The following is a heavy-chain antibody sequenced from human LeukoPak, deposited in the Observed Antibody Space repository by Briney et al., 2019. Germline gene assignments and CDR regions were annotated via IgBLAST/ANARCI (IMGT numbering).Heavy chain of an antibody. Sequence: SETLSLTCAVYGGSFSGYYWSWIRQPPGKGLEWIGEINHSGSTNYNPSLKSRVTISVDTSKNQFSLKLSSVTAADTAVYYCARGSSGYYYFDHWGQGTLVTVSS. CDR2: INHSGST. V-gene: IGHV4-34*01. J-gene: IGHJ4*02. D-gene: IGHD3-22*01. CDR3: ARGSSGYYYFDH. CDR1: GGSFSGYY.